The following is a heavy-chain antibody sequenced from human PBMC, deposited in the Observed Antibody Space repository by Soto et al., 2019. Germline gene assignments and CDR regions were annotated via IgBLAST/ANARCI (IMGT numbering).Heavy chain of an antibody. D-gene: IGHD3-10*01. CDR2: IKEDGTQT. V-gene: IGHV3-7*04. CDR1: GFSLSGFW. Sequence: PGGSLRLSCVVSGFSLSGFWMSWVRQAPGKGLEWVANIKEDGTQTYYVDSVKGRFTISRDNAKNSLFLQMNSLRVEDTAVYYCVGDYFGPGPYWGQGTLVTVSS. CDR3: VGDYFGPGPY. J-gene: IGHJ4*01.